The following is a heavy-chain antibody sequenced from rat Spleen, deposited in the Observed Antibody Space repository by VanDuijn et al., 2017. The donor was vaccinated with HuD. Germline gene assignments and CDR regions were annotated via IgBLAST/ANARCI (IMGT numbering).Heavy chain of an antibody. Sequence: QVQLKESGPGLVQPSQTLSLTCSVSGFSLLSYSVNWVRQPPGKGLEWMGGIWGDGSTNYKSTLKSRLSISRDTSKSQVFLKMNSLQTEDIATYYCARSFYGYNYDHFDYWGQGVMVTVSS. CDR1: GFSLLSYS. V-gene: IGHV2-13*01. D-gene: IGHD1-9*01. CDR3: ARSFYGYNYDHFDY. CDR2: IWGDGST. J-gene: IGHJ2*01.